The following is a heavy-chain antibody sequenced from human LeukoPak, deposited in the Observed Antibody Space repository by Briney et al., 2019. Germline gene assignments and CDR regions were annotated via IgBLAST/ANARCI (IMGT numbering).Heavy chain of an antibody. CDR3: ASSGVAHYYYYMDV. CDR1: GGSISSYY. CDR2: IYTSGST. Sequence: SETLSLTCTVSGGSISSYYWSWIRQPAGKGLEWIGRIYTSGSTNYNPSLKSRVTMSVDTSKNQFSLKLSSVTAADTAVYYCASSGVAHYYYYMDVWGKGTTVTVSS. D-gene: IGHD3-3*01. J-gene: IGHJ6*03. V-gene: IGHV4-4*07.